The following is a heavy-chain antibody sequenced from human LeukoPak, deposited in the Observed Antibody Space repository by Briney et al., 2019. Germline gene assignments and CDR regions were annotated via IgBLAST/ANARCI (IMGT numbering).Heavy chain of an antibody. D-gene: IGHD1-26*01. J-gene: IGHJ4*02. Sequence: SETLSLTCTVSGGSISTYYWSWIRQPPGKGLEWIGYIYYSGSTNYNPSLKSRVTISVDTSKNQFSLKLSSVTAADTAVYYCARYASGSYYNWGQGTLVTVSS. CDR2: IYYSGST. CDR1: GGSISTYY. CDR3: ARYASGSYYN. V-gene: IGHV4-59*01.